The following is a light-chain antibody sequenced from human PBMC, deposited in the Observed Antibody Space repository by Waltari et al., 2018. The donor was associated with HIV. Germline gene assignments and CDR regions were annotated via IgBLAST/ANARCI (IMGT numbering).Light chain of an antibody. V-gene: IGLV4-69*01. CDR1: SGHSSNA. J-gene: IGLJ3*02. Sequence: QPVLPQPPSASGSLGASVKLTCTLSSGHSSNAIASHQQQPEKGPRFLMKVNSDGSHNRGAGIPDRFSGSTYGAERYLTISSLQSEDEADYYCQTWGTGIAVFGGGTKLTVL. CDR3: QTWGTGIAV. CDR2: VNSDGSH.